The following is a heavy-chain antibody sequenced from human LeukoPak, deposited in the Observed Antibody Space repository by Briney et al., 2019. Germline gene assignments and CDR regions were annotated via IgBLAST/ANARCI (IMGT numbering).Heavy chain of an antibody. Sequence: GASVKVSCKASGGTFSSYAISWVRQAPGQGLEWMGRIIPIFGTANYAQKFQGRVTITTDESTSTAYMELSRLRSDDTAVYYCAVLNYYGSGKNLRYYKDVWGKGTTVTVSS. CDR3: AVLNYYGSGKNLRYYKDV. D-gene: IGHD3-10*01. CDR2: IIPIFGTA. CDR1: GGTFSSYA. V-gene: IGHV1-69*05. J-gene: IGHJ6*03.